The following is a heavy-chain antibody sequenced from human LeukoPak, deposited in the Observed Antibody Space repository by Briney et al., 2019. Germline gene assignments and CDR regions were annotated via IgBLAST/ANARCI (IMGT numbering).Heavy chain of an antibody. V-gene: IGHV3-23*01. J-gene: IGHJ3*02. CDR2: MTGSGNYI. CDR1: GFTFSTYG. Sequence: PGGSLRLSCAASGFTFSTYGMSWVRQAPGKGLEWVSGMTGSGNYIFYADSVKGRFTISRDNSKNTVFLQMNNLRVEDTAVYYCATRPAYCGGDCWGAYNIWGQGTVVTVSS. D-gene: IGHD2-21*02. CDR3: ATRPAYCGGDCWGAYNI.